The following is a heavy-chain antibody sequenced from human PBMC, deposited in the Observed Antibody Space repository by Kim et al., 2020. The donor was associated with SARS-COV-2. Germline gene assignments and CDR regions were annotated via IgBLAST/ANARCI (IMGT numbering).Heavy chain of an antibody. V-gene: IGHV3-9*01. CDR2: IGSNSDSI. CDR1: GFNFDEYA. J-gene: IGHJ4*02. CDR3: TKDRYCSGGICPLDY. D-gene: IGHD2-15*01. Sequence: GGSLRLSCAGSGFNFDEYAMHWVRQGPGKGLEWVSGIGSNSDSIAYTDSVKGRFTISKDNANQFLYLQMNSLRAEDTALYYCTKDRYCSGGICPLDYWGQGTLVTVSS.